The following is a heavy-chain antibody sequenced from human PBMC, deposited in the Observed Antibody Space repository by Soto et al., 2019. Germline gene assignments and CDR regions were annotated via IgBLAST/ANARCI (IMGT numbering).Heavy chain of an antibody. CDR2: IFYTGKT. V-gene: IGHV4-30-4*01. CDR1: GGSISSGDYY. Sequence: SETLSLTCSVSGGSISSGDYYWNWVRQSPGKGLEWIGSIFYTGKTHYNPSLKSRLTISVDASKNEFSLRLSSVTAADTALYYCARTEDGYNTNFEYWGQGARVTV. D-gene: IGHD5-18*01. CDR3: ARTEDGYNTNFEY. J-gene: IGHJ4*02.